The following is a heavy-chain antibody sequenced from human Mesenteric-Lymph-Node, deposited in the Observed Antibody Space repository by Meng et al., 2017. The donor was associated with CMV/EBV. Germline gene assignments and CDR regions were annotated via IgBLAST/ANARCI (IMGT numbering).Heavy chain of an antibody. CDR2: ISHDVTNE. J-gene: IGHJ4*02. Sequence: GESLKISCAASGFTFSSHTMHWVRQAPGKGLEWVALISHDVTNEFYADSVKGRLTISRDNSKSTLYLQMNTLRAEDTAMYYCARSLGSLEWDPFDFWGQGTLVTVSS. CDR1: GFTFSSHT. D-gene: IGHD3-3*01. CDR3: ARSLGSLEWDPFDF. V-gene: IGHV3-30*04.